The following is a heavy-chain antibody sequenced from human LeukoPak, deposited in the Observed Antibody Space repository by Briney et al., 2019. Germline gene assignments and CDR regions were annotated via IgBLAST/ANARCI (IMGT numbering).Heavy chain of an antibody. D-gene: IGHD3-10*01. J-gene: IGHJ4*02. V-gene: IGHV1-8*01. CDR1: GYTFTSYD. CDR2: MNPNSGNT. Sequence: ASVKVSCKASGYTFTSYDINWVRQATGQGLEWMGWMNPNSGNTGYAQKFQGRVTMTRNTSISTAYTELSSLRSEDTAVYYCARGEEFGEFFDYWGQGTLVTVSS. CDR3: ARGEEFGEFFDY.